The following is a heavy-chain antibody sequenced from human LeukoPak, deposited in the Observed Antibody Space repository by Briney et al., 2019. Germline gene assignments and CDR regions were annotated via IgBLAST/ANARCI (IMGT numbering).Heavy chain of an antibody. CDR1: GFIFTNYF. CDR2: IYYSGST. D-gene: IGHD6-13*01. Sequence: GSLRLSCAASGFIFTNYFMSWARQAPGKGLEWIGYIYYSGSTNYNPSLKSRVTISVDTSKNQFSLKLSSVTAADTAVYYCARGGQQVVLRNWFDPWGQGTLVTVSS. V-gene: IGHV4-59*01. CDR3: ARGGQQVVLRNWFDP. J-gene: IGHJ5*02.